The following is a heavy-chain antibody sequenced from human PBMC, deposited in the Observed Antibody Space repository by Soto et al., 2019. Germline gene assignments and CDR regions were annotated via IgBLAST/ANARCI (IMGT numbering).Heavy chain of an antibody. Sequence: SETLSLTCTVSGGSISSYYWSWIRQPPGKGLEWIGYIYYSGSTNYNPSLKSRVTISVDTSKNQFSLKLSSVTAADTAVYYCARVDGDYGDRNWFDPWGQGTLVTVSS. CDR1: GGSISSYY. D-gene: IGHD4-17*01. CDR2: IYYSGST. J-gene: IGHJ5*02. V-gene: IGHV4-59*01. CDR3: ARVDGDYGDRNWFDP.